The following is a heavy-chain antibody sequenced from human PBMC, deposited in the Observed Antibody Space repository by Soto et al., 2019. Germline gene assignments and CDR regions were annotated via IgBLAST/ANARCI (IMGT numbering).Heavy chain of an antibody. D-gene: IGHD2-15*01. CDR2: IYYSGST. CDR1: GGSISRGSYS. J-gene: IGHJ5*02. Sequence: SETLSLTCTVSGGSISRGSYSWGWIRQPPGKGLEWIGTIYYSGSTYYNPSLKSRVTISVDTSKNQFSLKLSSVTAADTAVYYCATRQGGSYNWFDPWGQGTLVTVS. V-gene: IGHV4-39*01. CDR3: ATRQGGSYNWFDP.